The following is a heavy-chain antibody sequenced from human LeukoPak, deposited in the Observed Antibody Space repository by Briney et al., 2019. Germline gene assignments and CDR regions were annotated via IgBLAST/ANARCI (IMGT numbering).Heavy chain of an antibody. CDR3: ARGYMDYDILTGYRNYYMDV. CDR2: ISAYNGNT. J-gene: IGHJ6*03. D-gene: IGHD3-9*01. CDR1: GYTFTSYG. V-gene: IGHV1-18*01. Sequence: GASVKVSCKASGYTFTSYGISWVRQAPGQGLEWMGWISAYNGNTNYAQKLQGRVTMTTDTSTSTAYMELRSLRSDDTAVYYCARGYMDYDILTGYRNYYMDVWGKGTTVTVSS.